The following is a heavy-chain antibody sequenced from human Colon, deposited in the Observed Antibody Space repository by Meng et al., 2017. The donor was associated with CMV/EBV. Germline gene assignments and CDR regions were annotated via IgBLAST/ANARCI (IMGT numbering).Heavy chain of an antibody. CDR3: AIDSLGVVAATD. CDR2: IFSGGAT. CDR1: GFTVSNSY. Sequence: GESLKISCGGSGFTVSNSYMTWVRYLPGKGLEWVAIIFSGGATYYADSVRGRFTISRDNSENTLFLQMNKLRADDTAIYYCAIDSLGVVAATDWGTGTPVTSPQ. J-gene: IGHJ4*02. V-gene: IGHV3-53*01. D-gene: IGHD2-15*01.